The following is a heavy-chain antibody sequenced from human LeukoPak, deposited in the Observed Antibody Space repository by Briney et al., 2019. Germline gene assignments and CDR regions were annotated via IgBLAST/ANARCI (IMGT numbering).Heavy chain of an antibody. J-gene: IGHJ4*02. CDR2: VSDTGDLR. D-gene: IGHD3-9*01. CDR3: VKGGLRSGYSFED. V-gene: IGHV3-23*01. Sequence: GGSLRLSCAASGFTFNTHAISWVRQAPGKGLEWVAAVSDTGDLRYSANSVKGRFAISRDNSKNTAFLQRYSLRAEDTALYYCVKGGLRSGYSFEDWGQGTLVSVSS. CDR1: GFTFNTHA.